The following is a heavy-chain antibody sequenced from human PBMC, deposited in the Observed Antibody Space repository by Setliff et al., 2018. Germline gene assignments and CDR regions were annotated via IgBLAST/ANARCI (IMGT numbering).Heavy chain of an antibody. CDR3: ARTGTYRYFDY. Sequence: ASETLSLTCTVSGGSISSSSYYWGWIRQPPGKGLEWIGSIYYSGSTYYNPSLKSRVTISVDTSKNQFSLNLSSVTAADTAVYYCARTGTYRYFDYWGQGTRVTVSS. D-gene: IGHD1-1*01. CDR1: GGSISSSSYY. CDR2: IYYSGST. J-gene: IGHJ4*02. V-gene: IGHV4-39*01.